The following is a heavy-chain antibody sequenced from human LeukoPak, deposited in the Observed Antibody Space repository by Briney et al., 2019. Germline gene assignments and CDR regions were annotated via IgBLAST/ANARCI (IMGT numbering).Heavy chain of an antibody. D-gene: IGHD2-15*01. CDR2: IKQDGSEK. Sequence: PGGSLRLSCAASGFTFSSYWMSWVRQAPGKGLEWVANIKQDGSEKYYVDSVKGRFTISRDNAKNSLYLQMNSLRAEDTAVYYCAREPIYCSGGSCRTTGMDVWGKGTTVTVSS. CDR1: GFTFSSYW. CDR3: AREPIYCSGGSCRTTGMDV. J-gene: IGHJ6*03. V-gene: IGHV3-7*01.